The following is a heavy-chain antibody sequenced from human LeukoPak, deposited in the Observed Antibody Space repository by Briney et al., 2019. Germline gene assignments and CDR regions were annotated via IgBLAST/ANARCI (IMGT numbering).Heavy chain of an antibody. Sequence: GRSLRLSCAASGFTFSSYGMHWVRQAPGKGLEWVAVISYDGSNKSYADSVKGRFNISRDNSKNTLYLQMNSLRAEDTAVYYCAKDLGSSGYFDYWGQGTLVTVSS. CDR3: AKDLGSSGYFDY. D-gene: IGHD3-22*01. CDR1: GFTFSSYG. J-gene: IGHJ4*02. CDR2: ISYDGSNK. V-gene: IGHV3-30*18.